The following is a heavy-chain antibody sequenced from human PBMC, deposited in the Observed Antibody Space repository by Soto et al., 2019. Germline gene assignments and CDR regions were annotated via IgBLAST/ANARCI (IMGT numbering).Heavy chain of an antibody. V-gene: IGHV4-39*01. J-gene: IGHJ6*02. CDR1: GGSISSSSYY. CDR2: IYYSGST. D-gene: IGHD3-3*01. Sequence: SETLSLTCTVSGGSISSSSYYWGWIRQPPGKGLEWIGSIYYSGSTYYNPSIKSRVTISVDTSKNQFSLKLSSVTAADTAVYYCARINTIFGVVLYYYYGMDVWGQGTTVTVS. CDR3: ARINTIFGVVLYYYYGMDV.